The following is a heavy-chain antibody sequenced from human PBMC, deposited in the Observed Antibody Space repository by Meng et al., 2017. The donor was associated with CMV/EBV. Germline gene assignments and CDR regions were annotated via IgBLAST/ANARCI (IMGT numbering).Heavy chain of an antibody. V-gene: IGHV4-39*07. D-gene: IGHD4-11*01. J-gene: IGHJ4*02. CDR1: GGSISSSSYY. CDR3: AIAPDPKPTTVTTSEYYFDY. Sequence: SETLSLTCTVSGGSISSSSYYWGWILQPPGKGLEWIGSIYYSGSTYYNPSLKSRVNISVDTSKNQFSLKLSSVTAADTAVYYCAIAPDPKPTTVTTSEYYFDYWGQGTLVTVSS. CDR2: IYYSGST.